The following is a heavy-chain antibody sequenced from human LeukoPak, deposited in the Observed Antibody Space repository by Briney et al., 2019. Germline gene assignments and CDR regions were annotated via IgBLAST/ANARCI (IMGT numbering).Heavy chain of an antibody. CDR2: ISWNSGSI. V-gene: IGHV3-9*01. CDR3: AKDISGLAAAGPLDY. D-gene: IGHD6-13*01. J-gene: IGHJ4*02. CDR1: GFTFDDYA. Sequence: PGGSLRLSCAASGFTFDDYAMHWVRQAPGKGLEWVSGISWNSGSIGYADSVKGRFTISRDNAKNSLYLQMNSLRAEDTALYYCAKDISGLAAAGPLDYWGQGTLVTVSS.